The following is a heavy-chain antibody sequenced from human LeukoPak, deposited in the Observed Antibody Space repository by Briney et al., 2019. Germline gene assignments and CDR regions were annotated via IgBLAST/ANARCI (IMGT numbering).Heavy chain of an antibody. J-gene: IGHJ4*02. Sequence: GGSLRLSCAASGFTFSSFGMHWVRHAPGKGLEWVAFIRYDGNIKYYADSVKGRFTISRDNSKNTLYLQLNSLRAEETAVFYCAKAESHYYGSGSYSFDHWGQGTLVTVPS. V-gene: IGHV3-30*02. CDR1: GFTFSSFG. CDR2: IRYDGNIK. CDR3: AKAESHYYGSGSYSFDH. D-gene: IGHD3-10*01.